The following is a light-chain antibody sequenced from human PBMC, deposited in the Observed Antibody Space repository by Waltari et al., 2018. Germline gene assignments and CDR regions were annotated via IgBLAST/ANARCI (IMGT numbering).Light chain of an antibody. CDR1: QSLLYTSNNKNY. Sequence: DVVMTHSPDSLAVSLGELATITCKSSQSLLYTSNNKNYLAWYQQKPGQPPKILIYWASIRESGVPDRFSGSGSGTDFTLTISGLQAEDVASYFCLQYLHTPRTFGQGTKVEIK. J-gene: IGKJ1*01. CDR3: LQYLHTPRT. CDR2: WAS. V-gene: IGKV4-1*01.